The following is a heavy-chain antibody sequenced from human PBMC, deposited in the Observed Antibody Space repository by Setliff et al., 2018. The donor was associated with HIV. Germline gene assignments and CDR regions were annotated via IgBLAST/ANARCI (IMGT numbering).Heavy chain of an antibody. CDR1: GHSFTTYF. CDR2: INPSGGEP. Sequence: APVKVSCKASGHSFTTYFLHWVRQAPGQGLEWMGMINPSGGEPSYAQRFQGRVTMTRETSMSTVFMDLSSLSFEDTAVYSCAGYGSPTYYFDYWVQGTPVTVSS. D-gene: IGHD5-18*01. J-gene: IGHJ4*02. CDR3: AGYGSPTYYFDY. V-gene: IGHV1-46*01.